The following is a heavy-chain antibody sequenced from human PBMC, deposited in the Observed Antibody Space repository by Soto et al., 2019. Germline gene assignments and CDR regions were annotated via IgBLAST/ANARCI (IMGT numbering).Heavy chain of an antibody. CDR2: IYWDDDK. J-gene: IGHJ4*02. CDR3: AHRRNYDGSWNEGVFDY. V-gene: IGHV2-5*02. Sequence: QITLKESGHTLVKPTQTLTLTCPFSGFSLTSRPVGVGWVRQPPGKALEWLAFIYWDDDKRYSPSLRSTLTVPKDASKNQVVLTLTNMDPGDTAIYYCAHRRNYDGSWNEGVFDYWGQGILVTVSS. D-gene: IGHD3-16*01. CDR1: GFSLTSRPVG.